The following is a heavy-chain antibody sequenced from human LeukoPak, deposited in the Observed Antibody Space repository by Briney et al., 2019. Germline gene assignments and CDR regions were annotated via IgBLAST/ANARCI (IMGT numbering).Heavy chain of an antibody. J-gene: IGHJ4*02. CDR1: GFSFSSYG. V-gene: IGHV3-21*01. CDR3: ATESIGRHYDY. D-gene: IGHD3-3*02. CDR2: IGPTGTDT. Sequence: KTGGSLRLSCAASGFSFSSYGFNWVRQAPGKGLEWVSSIGPTGTDTYHADSVNGRFTISRDNAKNSLYLQMDSLRAEDTAVYYCATESIGRHYDYWGQGTLLTVSS.